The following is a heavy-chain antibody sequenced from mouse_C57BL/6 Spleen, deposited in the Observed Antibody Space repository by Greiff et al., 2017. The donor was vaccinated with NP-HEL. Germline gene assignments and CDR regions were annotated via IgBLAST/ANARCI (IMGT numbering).Heavy chain of an antibody. V-gene: IGHV1-55*01. CDR2: IYPGSGST. CDR3: AREGYYGSNSWFAY. D-gene: IGHD1-1*01. Sequence: VQLQQPGAELVKPGASVKMSCKASGYTFTSYWITWVKQRPGQGLEWIGDIYPGSGSTNYNEKFKSKATLTVDTSSSTAYMQLSSLTSEDSAVYYCAREGYYGSNSWFAYWGQGTLVTVSA. J-gene: IGHJ3*01. CDR1: GYTFTSYW.